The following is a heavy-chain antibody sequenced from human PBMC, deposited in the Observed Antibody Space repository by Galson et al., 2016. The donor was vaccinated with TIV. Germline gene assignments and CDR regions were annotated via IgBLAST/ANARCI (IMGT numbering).Heavy chain of an antibody. V-gene: IGHV3-21*01. D-gene: IGHD6-19*01. CDR3: VRAGSGWYELDY. Sequence: SLRLSCAASGFTFRSYTMNWVRQAPGKGLEWVSAITTTVPNTYYADSLKGRFTISRDNAKNSLFLQMNSLRVEDTGVYYRVRAGSGWYELDYWGQGTLVTVSS. CDR1: GFTFRSYT. CDR2: ITTTVPNT. J-gene: IGHJ4*02.